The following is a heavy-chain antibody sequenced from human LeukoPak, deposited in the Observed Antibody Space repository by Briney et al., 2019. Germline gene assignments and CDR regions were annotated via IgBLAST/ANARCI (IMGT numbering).Heavy chain of an antibody. CDR2: IKQDGSEK. CDR1: GFTFSNYW. V-gene: IGHV3-7*02. J-gene: IGHJ6*03. Sequence: GGSLRLSCAASGFTFSNYWMSWVRQAQGKGLEGVANIKQDGSEKHYVDSVKGRFTTSRDNAKNSLFLQMNSLRAEDTAVYYCARVKQQLVRLLGRDTTYYYYYYIDVWGKGTTVTVSS. CDR3: ARVKQQLVRLLGRDTTYYYYYYIDV. D-gene: IGHD6-13*01.